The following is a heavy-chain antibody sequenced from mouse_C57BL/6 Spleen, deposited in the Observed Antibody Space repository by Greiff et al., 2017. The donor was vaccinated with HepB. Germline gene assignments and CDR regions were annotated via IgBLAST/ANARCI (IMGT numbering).Heavy chain of an antibody. CDR3: KAKTAQSSWFAY. Sequence: EVKLMESGAELVRPGASVKLSCTASGFNIKDDYMHWVKQRPEQGLEWIGWIDPENGDTEYASKFQGKATITADTSSNKAYLQLSSVTSEDTAVYYGKAKTAQSSWFAYWGQGTLVTVSA. V-gene: IGHV14-4*01. D-gene: IGHD3-2*02. CDR2: IDPENGDT. CDR1: GFNIKDDY. J-gene: IGHJ3*01.